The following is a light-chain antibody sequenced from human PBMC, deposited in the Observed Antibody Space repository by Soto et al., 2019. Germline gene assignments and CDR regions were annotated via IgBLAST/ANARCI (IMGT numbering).Light chain of an antibody. CDR2: KVS. J-gene: IGKJ5*01. CDR3: MHGTQWPIP. Sequence: DVVMTQSPLSLPVTLGQRASISCRSNQSLVHSDGIAYFSWFQQRPGRSPRRLIYKVSNRDSGVPARFSGSGSGTDFALKISRVEAEDVGVYSCMHGTQWPIPFGQRTRLENK. CDR1: QSLVHSDGIAY. V-gene: IGKV2-30*02.